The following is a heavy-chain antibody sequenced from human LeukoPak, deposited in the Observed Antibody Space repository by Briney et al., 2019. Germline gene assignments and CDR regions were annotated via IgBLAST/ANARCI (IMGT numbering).Heavy chain of an antibody. CDR1: GFTFSSYG. CDR2: ISYDGSSK. Sequence: GRSLRLSCAASGFTFSSYGMHWVRQAPGKGLEWVAVISYDGSSKYYADSVKGRFTISRDNSKNTLYLQMNSLRAEDTAVYYCARLGIVVPDYWGQGTLVTVSS. D-gene: IGHD2-2*01. V-gene: IGHV3-30*03. CDR3: ARLGIVVPDY. J-gene: IGHJ4*02.